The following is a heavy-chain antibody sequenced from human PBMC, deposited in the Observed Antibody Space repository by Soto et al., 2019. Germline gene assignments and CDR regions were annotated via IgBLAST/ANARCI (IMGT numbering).Heavy chain of an antibody. Sequence: PGGSLRLSCSASGFNFRDYAMVWVRQAPGKGLEYVSAISNHGRTAFYADSVNDRFIVSRDNSENTLSLHMSSLRADDSAVYYCVMGYFYDYWGQGT. J-gene: IGHJ4*02. CDR3: VMGYFYDY. CDR2: ISNHGRTA. D-gene: IGHD3-16*01. CDR1: GFNFRDYA. V-gene: IGHV3-64D*08.